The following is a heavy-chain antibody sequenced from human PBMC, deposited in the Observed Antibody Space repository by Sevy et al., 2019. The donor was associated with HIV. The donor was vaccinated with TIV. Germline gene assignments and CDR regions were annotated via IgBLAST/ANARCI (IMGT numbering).Heavy chain of an antibody. CDR3: AQVDYGDYVGWFDP. CDR1: GFSLSTSGVG. J-gene: IGHJ5*02. V-gene: IGHV2-5*02. Sequence: SGPTLVNPTQTLTLTCIFSGFSLSTSGVGVGWIRQPPGKALGWLGVIYWDDNKRYSPSLQSRLTITKDTSKNQVVLTMNNMDPVDTATHYCAQVDYGDYVGWFDPWGQGNLVTVSS. CDR2: IYWDDNK. D-gene: IGHD4-17*01.